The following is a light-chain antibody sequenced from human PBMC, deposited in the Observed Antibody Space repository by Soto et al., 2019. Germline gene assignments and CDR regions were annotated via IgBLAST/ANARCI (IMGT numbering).Light chain of an antibody. J-gene: IGKJ5*01. V-gene: IGKV3-15*01. Sequence: ERVMTQSPATLSVSPGERVTLSCRASESVDSHLAWYQQKAGQAPRLLIYDTSIRATGVSVRFSGSGSGTEFTLTSSSLQSEDSAVYYCQQYNIWRSITFGPGTRLE. CDR2: DTS. CDR1: ESVDSH. CDR3: QQYNIWRSIT.